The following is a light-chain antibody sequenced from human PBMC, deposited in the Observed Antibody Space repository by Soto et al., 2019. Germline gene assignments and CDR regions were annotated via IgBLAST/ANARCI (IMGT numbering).Light chain of an antibody. CDR1: QYISSW. CDR2: KAS. Sequence: DIQMTQSPSTLSGSVGDRVTITCRASQYISSWLAWYQQKPGKAPKLLIYKASTLQSGVPSRFSGSGSGTEFTLTISSLQPDDFATYYCQHYNSYSEAFGQGTKVDIK. CDR3: QHYNSYSEA. J-gene: IGKJ1*01. V-gene: IGKV1-5*03.